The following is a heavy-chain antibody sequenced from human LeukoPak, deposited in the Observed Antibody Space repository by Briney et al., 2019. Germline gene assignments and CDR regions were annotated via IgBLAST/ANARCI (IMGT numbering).Heavy chain of an antibody. V-gene: IGHV3-23*01. D-gene: IGHD5-12*01. Sequence: SGGSLRLSCAASGFFFSDSAMAWVRQAPGKGLEWVSAISGSGGSTYYADSVKGRFTISRDNSKNTLYLQMNSLRAEDTAVYYCAKFIVADDYWGQGTLVTVSS. CDR1: GFFFSDSA. CDR2: ISGSGGST. J-gene: IGHJ4*02. CDR3: AKFIVADDY.